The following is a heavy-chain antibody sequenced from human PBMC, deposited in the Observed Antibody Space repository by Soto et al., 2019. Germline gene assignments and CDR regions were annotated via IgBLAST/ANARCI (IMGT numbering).Heavy chain of an antibody. CDR3: ARFGDATYYDFWRGPTYGMDV. Sequence: QVQLVQSGAEVKKPGSSVKVSCKASGGTFSSYAISWVRQAPGQGLEWMGGIIPLFGTANYAQKFQGRVTITADKSTSTAYMELSSLRFEDTAVYYCARFGDATYYDFWRGPTYGMDVWGQGTTVTVSS. V-gene: IGHV1-69*06. D-gene: IGHD3-3*01. CDR1: GGTFSSYA. J-gene: IGHJ6*02. CDR2: IIPLFGTA.